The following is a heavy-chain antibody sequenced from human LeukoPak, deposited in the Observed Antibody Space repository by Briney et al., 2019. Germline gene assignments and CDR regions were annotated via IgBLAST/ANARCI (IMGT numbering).Heavy chain of an antibody. D-gene: IGHD3-3*01. J-gene: IGHJ4*02. V-gene: IGHV3-7*01. Sequence: GGSLRLSCAASGSTFSSYWMSWVRQAPGKGLEWVANIKQDGSEKYYVDSVKGRFTISRDNAKNSLYLQMSSLRAEDTAVYYCARGSSRRRFLEWLSEHFGYWGQGTLVTVSS. CDR2: IKQDGSEK. CDR3: ARGSSRRRFLEWLSEHFGY. CDR1: GSTFSSYW.